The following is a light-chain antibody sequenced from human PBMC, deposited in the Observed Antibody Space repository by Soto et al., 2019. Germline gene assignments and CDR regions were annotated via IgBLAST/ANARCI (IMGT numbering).Light chain of an antibody. CDR2: EVN. CDR3: LLYYDTIRI. J-gene: IGLJ2*01. V-gene: IGLV2-8*01. CDR1: SSDVGGYNY. Sequence: QSALTQPPSASGSPGQSVAISCTGTSSDVGGYNYVSWYQQHPGKAPKLMIYEVNKRPSGVPDRFSGSKSGNTASLTVSGLQAEDEADYYCLLYYDTIRIFGGGTKLTVL.